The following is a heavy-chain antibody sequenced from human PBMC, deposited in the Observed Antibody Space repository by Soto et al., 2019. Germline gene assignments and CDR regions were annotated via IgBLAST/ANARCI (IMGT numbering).Heavy chain of an antibody. CDR3: ARGGGTYGWFTEF. V-gene: IGHV1-69*13. D-gene: IGHD2-8*01. Sequence: SVNVSCKDSGGLFSSFAISWVRQAPGQGLEWMGGIIPVFGTTNYAQKFQGRVTITADESTNTAYMELSSLTSDDTAMYYCARGGGTYGWFTEFWGKGKKANVSS. CDR1: GGLFSSFA. J-gene: IGHJ6*04. CDR2: IIPVFGTT.